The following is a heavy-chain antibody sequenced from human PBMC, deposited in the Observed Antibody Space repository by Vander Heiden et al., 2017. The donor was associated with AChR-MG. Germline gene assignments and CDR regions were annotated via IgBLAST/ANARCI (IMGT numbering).Heavy chain of an antibody. CDR2: IYTTGST. D-gene: IGHD1-26*01. J-gene: IGHJ4*02. CDR3: ATNRLGQHFFDY. V-gene: IGHV4-61*02. CDR1: GDSISSRSHY. Sequence: QVQLQESGPGLVKASPTLSLTCTVSGDSISSRSHYWNWIRQPAGKGLEWIGRIYTTGSTNYNPSLKSRVTISVDTSKNQFSLRLTSVTAADTAVYYCATNRLGQHFFDYWGQGTLVTVSS.